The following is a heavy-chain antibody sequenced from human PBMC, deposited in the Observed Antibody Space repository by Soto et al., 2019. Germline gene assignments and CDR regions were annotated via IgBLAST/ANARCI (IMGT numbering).Heavy chain of an antibody. Sequence: EVQLEESGGDLVKPGGSLTLSCVASGFTFSDAWMSWVRQAPGKGLEWVGRIKSKTDGGTIDYAAPVKGRFTISRHDSRNRLYLEINSLKTEDTAVYYCAVHSTTWFRDYFQNWRQGTLVTVSS. V-gene: IGHV3-15*01. CDR2: IKSKTDGGTI. D-gene: IGHD3-10*01. CDR3: AVHSTTWFRDYFQN. CDR1: GFTFSDAW. J-gene: IGHJ1*01.